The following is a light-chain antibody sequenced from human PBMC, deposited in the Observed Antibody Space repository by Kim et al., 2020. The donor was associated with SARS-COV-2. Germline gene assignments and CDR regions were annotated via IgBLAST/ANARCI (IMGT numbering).Light chain of an antibody. Sequence: ERVVTQSPATLSVSPGERATLSCRTSESVRSNLAWFQQQPGQAPRLLIHDASTRATGVPTRFSGSGSGTEFTLTISSLQSEDFAVYHCQQYYSWPLSFGGGTKVDIK. CDR2: DAS. CDR1: ESVRSN. CDR3: QQYYSWPLS. V-gene: IGKV3-15*01. J-gene: IGKJ4*01.